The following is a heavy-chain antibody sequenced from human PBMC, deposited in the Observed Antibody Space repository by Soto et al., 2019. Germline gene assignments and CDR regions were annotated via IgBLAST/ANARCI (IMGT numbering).Heavy chain of an antibody. CDR1: GYTFTNFG. Sequence: QLVQSGPEVKKPGASVKVSCKTSGYTFTNFGISWVRQAPGQGLEWMGWISTSKGDTNYAQKFRGRVTMTTDTYTNTAYMELRSLSSDDTAVYYCATRSPAFDYWGQGTLVTVSS. CDR3: ATRSPAFDY. CDR2: ISTSKGDT. V-gene: IGHV1-18*01. J-gene: IGHJ4*02.